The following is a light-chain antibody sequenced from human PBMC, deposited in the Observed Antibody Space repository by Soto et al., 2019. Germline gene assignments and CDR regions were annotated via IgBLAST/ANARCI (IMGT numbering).Light chain of an antibody. V-gene: IGKV1-39*01. CDR3: QQSYSTLTWT. CDR1: QSISTY. Sequence: DIHMTQSPSSLSASVGCRFTMTCRASQSISTYLNWYQQKPVKAPRLLXHAASSLQSGVPSRFSGSGSGTYFTLTISSLQHEDFATYYCQQSYSTLTWTFGQGTKVDIK. CDR2: AAS. J-gene: IGKJ1*01.